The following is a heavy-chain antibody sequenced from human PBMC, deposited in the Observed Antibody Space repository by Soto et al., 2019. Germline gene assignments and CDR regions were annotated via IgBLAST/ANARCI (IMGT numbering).Heavy chain of an antibody. CDR3: ARLTGRGSGYYPY. CDR1: GGSISSSSYY. D-gene: IGHD3-22*01. Sequence: QLLESGPGLVKPSETLSLTCTVSGGSISSSSYYWGWIRQPPGKGLEWIGSIYYSGSTYYNPSLKSRVTISVDTSKNQFSLKLSSVTAADTAVYYCARLTGRGSGYYPYWGQGTLVTVSS. V-gene: IGHV4-39*01. J-gene: IGHJ4*02. CDR2: IYYSGST.